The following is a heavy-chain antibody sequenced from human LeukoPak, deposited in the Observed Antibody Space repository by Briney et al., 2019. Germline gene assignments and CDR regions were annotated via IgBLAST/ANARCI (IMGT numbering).Heavy chain of an antibody. CDR1: GYTFTGYY. J-gene: IGHJ4*02. Sequence: SVRVSCKASGYTFTGYYIHWVRQAPGQGLEWMGGIIPIFGTANYAQKFQGRVTITADESTSTAYMELSSLRSEDTAVYYCAREGGDSSSVDYWGQGTLVTVSS. D-gene: IGHD6-6*01. CDR2: IIPIFGTA. V-gene: IGHV1-69*13. CDR3: AREGGDSSSVDY.